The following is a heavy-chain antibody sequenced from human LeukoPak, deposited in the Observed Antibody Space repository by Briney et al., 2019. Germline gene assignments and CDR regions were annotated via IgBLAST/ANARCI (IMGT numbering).Heavy chain of an antibody. D-gene: IGHD5/OR15-5a*01. CDR1: GYTFIGYY. J-gene: IGHJ4*02. V-gene: IGHV1-2*02. CDR2: VNPTSGGT. Sequence: ASVKVSCKASGYTFIGYYLHWVRQAPGQGLEWMGWVNPTSGGTNYAQKFQDRVTMTRDASINTAYLELSRLTSDDTAVYYCARLVGLSTTASYWGQGTLVIVSS. CDR3: ARLVGLSTTASY.